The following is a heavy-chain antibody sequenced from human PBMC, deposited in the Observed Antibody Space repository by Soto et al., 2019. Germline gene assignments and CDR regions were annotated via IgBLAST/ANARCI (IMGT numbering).Heavy chain of an antibody. D-gene: IGHD1-7*01. Sequence: QVQLQESDPELVKPWETLSLTCTVSGASIRSSYWSWIRQSPGKGLEWIAYVYDTGKTNSNPSLSGRVTVSVDTSKNQLSLKLTSATAADTAVYYCARGFFETGTGHSNPFDIWGQGTRVTVSS. CDR2: VYDTGKT. J-gene: IGHJ3*02. CDR3: ARGFFETGTGHSNPFDI. CDR1: GASIRSSY. V-gene: IGHV4-59*01.